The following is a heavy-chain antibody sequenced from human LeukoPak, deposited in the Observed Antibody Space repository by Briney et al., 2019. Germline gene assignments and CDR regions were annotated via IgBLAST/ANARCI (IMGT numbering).Heavy chain of an antibody. CDR1: GFTFSSYA. V-gene: IGHV3-7*01. Sequence: GGSLRLSCAASGFTFSSYAMSWVRQAPGKGLEWVANIKQDGSEKYYVDSVKGRFTISRDNAKNPLYLQMNSLRVEDTAVYYCARGWRGYSSSWYNAFDIWGQGTMVTVSS. D-gene: IGHD6-13*01. CDR3: ARGWRGYSSSWYNAFDI. CDR2: IKQDGSEK. J-gene: IGHJ3*02.